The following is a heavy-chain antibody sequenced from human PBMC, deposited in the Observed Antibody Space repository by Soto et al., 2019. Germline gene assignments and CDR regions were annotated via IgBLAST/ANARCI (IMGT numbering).Heavy chain of an antibody. V-gene: IGHV4-30-2*01. CDR1: GGSISSGGYS. Sequence: PSETLSLTCTVSGGSISSGGYSWSWIRQPPGKGLEWIGYIYHSGSTYYNPSLKSRVTISVDRSKNQFSLKLSSVTAADTAVYYCARDKHGSGLDYWGQGTLVTVSS. D-gene: IGHD3-10*01. J-gene: IGHJ4*02. CDR3: ARDKHGSGLDY. CDR2: IYHSGST.